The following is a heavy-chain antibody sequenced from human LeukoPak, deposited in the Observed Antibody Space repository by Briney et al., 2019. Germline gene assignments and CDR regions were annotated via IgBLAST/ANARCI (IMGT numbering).Heavy chain of an antibody. Sequence: PSETLSLTCTVSGVSISSYYWSWLRQPPGQGLEWIGYIYYSGSTNYNPSLKSRVTISVDTSKNQFSLKLSSVTAADTAVYYCARIHKYSWYFDYWGQGTLVTVSS. D-gene: IGHD2-15*01. CDR1: GVSISSYY. CDR2: IYYSGST. CDR3: ARIHKYSWYFDY. J-gene: IGHJ4*02. V-gene: IGHV4-59*01.